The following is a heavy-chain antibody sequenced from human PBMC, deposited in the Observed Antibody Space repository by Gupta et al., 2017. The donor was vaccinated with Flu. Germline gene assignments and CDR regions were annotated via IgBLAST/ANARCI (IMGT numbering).Heavy chain of an antibody. CDR1: GFTFSTTG. D-gene: IGHD2-2*01. CDR2: ISYDGSKR. J-gene: IGHJ3*02. CDR3: AKSYCTTTSCNDAFHI. Sequence: QMQLVESGGGVVQPGRSLRLSRTGSGFTFSTTGMHWVRQAPGKGLEWVAVISYDGSKRIYAESVEGRFTISRDNSQNTLYVQMNNLRAEDTAVYYCAKSYCTTTSCNDAFHIWGQGTMVTVSS. V-gene: IGHV3-30*18.